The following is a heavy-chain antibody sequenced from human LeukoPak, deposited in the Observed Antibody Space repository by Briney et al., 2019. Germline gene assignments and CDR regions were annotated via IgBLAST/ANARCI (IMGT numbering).Heavy chain of an antibody. Sequence: PSETLSLTCTVSGDSISSGSYYWSWIRQPAGKGLEWIGRIYSNGDTKFNPSLKSRVTISLDTSKNQFSLKLSSATAADTAVYYCASRHSKQQPYYYYMDIWGKGATVTVSS. D-gene: IGHD6-13*01. CDR1: GDSISSGSYY. J-gene: IGHJ6*03. V-gene: IGHV4-61*02. CDR3: ASRHSKQQPYYYYMDI. CDR2: IYSNGDT.